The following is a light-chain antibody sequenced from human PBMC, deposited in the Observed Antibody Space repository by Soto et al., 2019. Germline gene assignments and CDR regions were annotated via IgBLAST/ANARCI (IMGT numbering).Light chain of an antibody. J-gene: IGKJ1*01. CDR3: VQFSLLPRT. CDR2: QIS. Sequence: DIVLTQTPLSSPVTLGQPASSSCRSSQSLVYSDGNTYLSWLQQRPGQPPRLLIYQISNPFSGVPDRFSGSGAGTDFTLKISRVEPEVVGGDYCVQFSLLPRTFGQGTKV. CDR1: QSLVYSDGNTY. V-gene: IGKV2-24*01.